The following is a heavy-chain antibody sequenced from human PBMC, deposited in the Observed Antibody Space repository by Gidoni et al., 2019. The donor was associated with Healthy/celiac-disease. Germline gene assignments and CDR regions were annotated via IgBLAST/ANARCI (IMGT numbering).Heavy chain of an antibody. CDR2: INPNSGGT. D-gene: IGHD1-26*01. V-gene: IGHV1-2*04. CDR3: ARVGYSGANYGMDV. J-gene: IGHJ6*02. Sequence: QVQLVQSGAEVKKPGSSVKVSCKAAGYNLTGYYMHWVRQAPGQGLEWMGWINPNSGGTNYAQKFQGWVTMTRDTSISTAYMELSRLRSDDTAVYYCARVGYSGANYGMDVWGQGTTVTVSS. CDR1: GYNLTGYY.